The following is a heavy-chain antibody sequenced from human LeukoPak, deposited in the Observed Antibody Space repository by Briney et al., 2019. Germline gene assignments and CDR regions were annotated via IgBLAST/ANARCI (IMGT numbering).Heavy chain of an antibody. CDR3: ATSWMADSYYYDSSGYYDY. CDR2: ISGSGGST. J-gene: IGHJ4*02. D-gene: IGHD3-22*01. V-gene: IGHV3-23*01. Sequence: PGGSLRLSCAASGFTFSSYAMSWVRQAPGKGLEWDSAISGSGGSTYYADSVKGRFTISRDNSKNTLYLQMNSLRAEDTAVYYCATSWMADSYYYDSSGYYDYWGQGTLVTVSS. CDR1: GFTFSSYA.